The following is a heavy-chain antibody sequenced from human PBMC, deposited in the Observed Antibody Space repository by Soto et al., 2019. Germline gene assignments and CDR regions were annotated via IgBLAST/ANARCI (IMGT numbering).Heavy chain of an antibody. Sequence: PGGSLRLSCAASGFTFSSYWMSWVRQAPGKGLEWVANIKQDGSEKYYVDSVKGRFTISRDNAKNSLYLQMNSLRAEDTAVYYCARVHLIRPPRYDFWSGPTRNSYYYGMDVWGQGTTVTVSS. V-gene: IGHV3-7*01. D-gene: IGHD3-3*01. CDR2: IKQDGSEK. J-gene: IGHJ6*02. CDR3: ARVHLIRPPRYDFWSGPTRNSYYYGMDV. CDR1: GFTFSSYW.